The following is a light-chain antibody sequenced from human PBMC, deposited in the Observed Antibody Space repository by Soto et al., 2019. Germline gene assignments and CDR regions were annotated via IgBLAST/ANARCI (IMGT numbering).Light chain of an antibody. CDR3: QQSYTTPLT. CDR2: WAS. CDR1: QSVLYSSNHKNY. V-gene: IGKV4-1*01. Sequence: DIVMTQSPDSLAVSLGERATINCKSSQSVLYSSNHKNYLAWYQQKPGQPPKLLIYWASTRESGVPDRFSGSGSGTDFTLTISSLQAEDVAVYYCQQSYTTPLTFGGGTQVEIK. J-gene: IGKJ4*01.